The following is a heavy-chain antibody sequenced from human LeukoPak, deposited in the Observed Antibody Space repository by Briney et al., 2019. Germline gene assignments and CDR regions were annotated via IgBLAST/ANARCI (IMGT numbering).Heavy chain of an antibody. J-gene: IGHJ4*02. D-gene: IGHD5-24*01. Sequence: PSETLSLTCSVSSYSISSSHSRGWIRPPPGKGLEWIGHIYYSGSTYYNPSLKSRVTMSVDSSKNQLSLKLSSVTAVDTAVYYCARKGDGYNPFDNWGQGTLVTVSS. CDR2: IYYSGST. CDR3: ARKGDGYNPFDN. CDR1: SYSISSSHS. V-gene: IGHV4-28*01.